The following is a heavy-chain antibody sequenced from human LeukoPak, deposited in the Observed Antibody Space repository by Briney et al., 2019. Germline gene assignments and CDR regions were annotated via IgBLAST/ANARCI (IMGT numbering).Heavy chain of an antibody. D-gene: IGHD6-19*01. CDR2: IHHSGST. J-gene: IGHJ4*02. V-gene: IGHV4-59*12. Sequence: SETLSLTCTVSGGSISSYYWSWIRQPPGKGLEWIGSIHHSGSTYYDPSLKSRVTISVHTSKSQVSLKLSSVTAADTAVYYCARDQGSGLMGVFDYWGQGTLVTVSS. CDR3: ARDQGSGLMGVFDY. CDR1: GGSISSYY.